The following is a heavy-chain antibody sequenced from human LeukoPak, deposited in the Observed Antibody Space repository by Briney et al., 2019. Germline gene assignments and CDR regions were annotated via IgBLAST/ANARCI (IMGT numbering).Heavy chain of an antibody. J-gene: IGHJ4*02. Sequence: GGSLRLSCAASGFTFSSYGMHWVRQAPGKGLEWVAFIRFDGSNKYYSDSVKGRFTISRDSSKNTLYLQMNSLTAEDTAVYYCAKVPTPRYGDYGPTFDYWGQGTLVTVSS. D-gene: IGHD4-17*01. CDR2: IRFDGSNK. CDR3: AKVPTPRYGDYGPTFDY. CDR1: GFTFSSYG. V-gene: IGHV3-30*02.